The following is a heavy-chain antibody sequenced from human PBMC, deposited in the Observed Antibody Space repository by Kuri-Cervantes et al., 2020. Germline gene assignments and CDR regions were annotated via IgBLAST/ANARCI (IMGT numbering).Heavy chain of an antibody. CDR3: ARDNIVVVPAASGGFDP. D-gene: IGHD2-2*01. J-gene: IGHJ5*02. CDR2: IYYSGST. Sequence: SETLSLTCAVSGGSISSSNWWSWVRQPPGKGLEWIGYIYYSGSTNYNPSLKSRVTISVDTSKNQFSLKLSSVTAADTAVYYCARDNIVVVPAASGGFDPWGQGTLVTVSS. CDR1: GGSISSSNW. V-gene: IGHV4-4*02.